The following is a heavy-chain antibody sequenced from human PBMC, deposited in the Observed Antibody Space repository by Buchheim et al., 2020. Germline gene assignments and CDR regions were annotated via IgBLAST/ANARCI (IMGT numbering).Heavy chain of an antibody. CDR1: GGSFSGYS. J-gene: IGHJ6*02. CDR2: INPSGST. CDR3: ARRGRLLLYYYYYGMDF. V-gene: IGHV4-34*01. Sequence: QVQLQQWGAGLLKPSETLSLTCAVYGGSFSGYSWGWIRQPPGKGLEWIGEINPSGSTNYNPSLKSRVTISVDTSKNQFSMMLSSVTSADTAVYYCARRGRLLLYYYYYGMDFWGQGTT. D-gene: IGHD2-15*01.